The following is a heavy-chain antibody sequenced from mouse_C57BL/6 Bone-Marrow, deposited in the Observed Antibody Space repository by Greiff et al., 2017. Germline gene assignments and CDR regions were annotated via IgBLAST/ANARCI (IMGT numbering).Heavy chain of an antibody. CDR1: GYTFTSYW. CDR3: AIPYYGSSYQFAY. V-gene: IGHV1-64*01. Sequence: QVQLQQPGAELVKPGASVKLSCTASGYTFTSYWMHWVKQRPGQGLEWIGMIHPNSGSTNYNEKFKSKATLTVDKSSSTAYMQLSSLTSEDSAVYYCAIPYYGSSYQFAYWGQGTLVTVSA. CDR2: IHPNSGST. D-gene: IGHD1-1*01. J-gene: IGHJ3*01.